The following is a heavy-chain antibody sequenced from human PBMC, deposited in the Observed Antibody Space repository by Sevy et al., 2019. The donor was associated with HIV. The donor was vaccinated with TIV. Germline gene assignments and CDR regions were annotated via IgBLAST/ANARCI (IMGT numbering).Heavy chain of an antibody. Sequence: GGSLRLSCAASGFTFSSYAMHWVRQAPGKGLEWVALISYDGSNKYYADSVKGRFTISRDNSKNTLYLQMNSLRAEDTAVYYCASSCSGGSCYSAWFDPWGQGTLVTVSS. J-gene: IGHJ5*02. CDR1: GFTFSSYA. CDR2: ISYDGSNK. CDR3: ASSCSGGSCYSAWFDP. V-gene: IGHV3-30-3*01. D-gene: IGHD2-15*01.